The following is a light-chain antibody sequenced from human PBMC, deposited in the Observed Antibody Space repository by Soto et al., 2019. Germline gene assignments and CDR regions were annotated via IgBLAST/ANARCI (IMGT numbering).Light chain of an antibody. CDR1: QGISSY. V-gene: IGKV1-9*01. Sequence: EIQMTQYPSSLSASVGDRVTITCRASQGISSYLAWYQQKPGKAPKLLIYAASTLQSGVPSRFSGSGSGTDFTLTISSLQPEDFATYYCQQLNSYPPWTFGQGTKVDI. CDR3: QQLNSYPPWT. J-gene: IGKJ1*01. CDR2: AAS.